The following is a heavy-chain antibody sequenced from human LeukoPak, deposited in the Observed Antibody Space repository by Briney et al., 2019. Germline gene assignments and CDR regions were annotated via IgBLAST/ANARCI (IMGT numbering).Heavy chain of an antibody. CDR2: IYSGDST. J-gene: IGHJ4*02. Sequence: GGSLRLSCGASGFTVSNNYMSWVRQAPGKGLEWVSVIYSGDSTYYADSVKGRFTISRDNAKNTLYLQMSSLRAEDTAVYYCARIPTYTYGPVAYWGQGTVVTVSS. CDR1: GFTVSNNY. V-gene: IGHV3-53*01. D-gene: IGHD5-18*01. CDR3: ARIPTYTYGPVAY.